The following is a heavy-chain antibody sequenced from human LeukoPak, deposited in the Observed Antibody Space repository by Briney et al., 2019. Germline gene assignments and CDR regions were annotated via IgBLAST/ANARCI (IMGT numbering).Heavy chain of an antibody. CDR3: ASLYDFWRLDDAFDI. CDR1: GYTFTGYY. Sequence: GASVKVSCKASGYTFTGYYMHWERQAPGQGLEWMGWINPNSGGTNYAQKFQGRVTMTRDTSISTAYMELSRLRSDDTAVYYCASLYDFWRLDDAFDIWGQGTMVTVSS. V-gene: IGHV1-2*02. J-gene: IGHJ3*02. D-gene: IGHD3-3*01. CDR2: INPNSGGT.